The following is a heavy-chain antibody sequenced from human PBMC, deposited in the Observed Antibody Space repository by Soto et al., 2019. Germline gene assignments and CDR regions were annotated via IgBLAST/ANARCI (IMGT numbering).Heavy chain of an antibody. J-gene: IGHJ4*02. CDR2: MNPNSGNT. CDR1: GYTFTTHD. V-gene: IGHV1-8*01. D-gene: IGHD4-17*01. Sequence: QVQLVQSGAEVKKSGASVKVSCKASGYTFTTHDINWVRQATGQGLEWMGWMNPNSGNTGSAQKFQGRVTMTRNTSISTAYMELSSLRSEDTAVYYCARWDYGVYARFDYWGQGTLVTVSS. CDR3: ARWDYGVYARFDY.